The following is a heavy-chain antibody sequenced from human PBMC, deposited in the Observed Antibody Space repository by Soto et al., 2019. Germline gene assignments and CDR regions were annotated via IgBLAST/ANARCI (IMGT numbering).Heavy chain of an antibody. CDR3: ARQIYDSDTGPNFQYYFDS. CDR1: GYSFAVYC. D-gene: IGHD3-22*01. Sequence: GESLKMSCEGSGYSFAVYCITLVLQKPGKGLEWMWRIDPSDSQTYYSPSFRGHVTISATKSITTVFLQWSSLRASDTAMYYCARQIYDSDTGPNFQYYFDSWGQGTPVTVSS. CDR2: IDPSDSQT. V-gene: IGHV5-10-1*01. J-gene: IGHJ4*02.